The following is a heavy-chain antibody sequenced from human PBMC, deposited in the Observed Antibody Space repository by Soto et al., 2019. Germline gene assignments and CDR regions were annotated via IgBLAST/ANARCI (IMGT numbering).Heavy chain of an antibody. V-gene: IGHV3-21*01. D-gene: IGHD3-22*01. CDR1: GFRFSTYS. J-gene: IGHJ4*02. CDR2: ISTTNSYI. CDR3: TRDPVPDSSGYFPFDY. Sequence: EVQLVESGGGLVKPGGSLRLSCAASGFRFSTYSMNWVRQAPGKGLEWVASISTTNSYIYYADSVRGRFTISRDNAKNSLFLQMNSLRAEDTAVYYCTRDPVPDSSGYFPFDYWGQRTLVTVSS.